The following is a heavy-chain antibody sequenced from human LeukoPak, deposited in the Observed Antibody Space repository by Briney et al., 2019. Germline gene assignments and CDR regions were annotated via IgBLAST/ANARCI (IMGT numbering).Heavy chain of an antibody. CDR2: INPNSGGT. CDR1: GYTFTGYY. Sequence: ASVKVSCKASGYTFTGYYMHWVRQAPGQGLEWMGWINPNSGGTNYAQKFQGRVTMTRDTSISTAYMELSRLRSDDTAVYHCARDKTLGELSFDYWGQGTLVTVSS. D-gene: IGHD3-16*02. J-gene: IGHJ4*02. CDR3: ARDKTLGELSFDY. V-gene: IGHV1-2*02.